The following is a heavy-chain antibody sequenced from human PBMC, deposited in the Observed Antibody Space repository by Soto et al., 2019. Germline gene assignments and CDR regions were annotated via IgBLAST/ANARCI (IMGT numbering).Heavy chain of an antibody. V-gene: IGHV5-51*01. CDR3: ARLQAAMPAAAGMDV. CDR1: GYIFTNSW. D-gene: IGHD2-2*01. CDR2: IYPGDSDT. Sequence: GESLKISCKGSGYIFTNSWIGWVRQMPGKGLEWMGIIYPGDSDTRYSPSFQGQVTISADKSITTAYLQWSSLTASDTAMYYCARLQAAMPAAAGMDVWGQGTAVTVAS. J-gene: IGHJ6*02.